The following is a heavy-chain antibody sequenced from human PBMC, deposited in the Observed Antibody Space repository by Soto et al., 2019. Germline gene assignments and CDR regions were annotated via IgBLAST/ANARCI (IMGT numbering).Heavy chain of an antibody. J-gene: IGHJ5*02. CDR1: GDSISSGDNS. V-gene: IGHV4-30-2*01. CDR2: IFRSGSS. CDR3: ARGLGYCSTTTCSEDWFDP. D-gene: IGHD2-2*01. Sequence: NPSETLSLTCTVSGDSISSGDNSWSWIRQPPGQGLEWIGYIFRSGSSFSNPSLRSRVTLSVDTSKNQFSLRLSTVTAADTALYYCARGLGYCSTTTCSEDWFDPWGPGTLVTVSS.